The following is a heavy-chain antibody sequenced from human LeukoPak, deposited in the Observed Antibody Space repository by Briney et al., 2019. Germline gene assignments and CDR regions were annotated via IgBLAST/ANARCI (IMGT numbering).Heavy chain of an antibody. CDR1: GFTFSSYG. J-gene: IGHJ1*01. CDR3: AKQSNFQH. V-gene: IGHV3-30*02. CDR2: IRYDGSNK. Sequence: GGSLRLSCAAAGFTFSSYGMHWVRQAPGKGLEWVAFIRYDGSNKYDAYFVKGRFTISRDNSKNTLYLQMNSLRAEDTAVYYCAKQSNFQHWGQGTLVTVSS.